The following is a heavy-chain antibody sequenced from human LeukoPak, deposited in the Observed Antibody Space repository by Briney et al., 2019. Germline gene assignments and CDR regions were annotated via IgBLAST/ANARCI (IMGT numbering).Heavy chain of an antibody. Sequence: QTGGSLRLSCAASGFAFSRFTVHWVRQAPGKGLEWVAVISHDGYHEYYADSVKGRFTISRDNSRNTLFLQMNSLRADDTAVYYCARVGYNYDLGNAFDIWGQGTVVTVSS. CDR1: GFAFSRFT. CDR2: ISHDGYHE. CDR3: ARVGYNYDLGNAFDI. V-gene: IGHV3-30-3*01. D-gene: IGHD1-20*01. J-gene: IGHJ3*02.